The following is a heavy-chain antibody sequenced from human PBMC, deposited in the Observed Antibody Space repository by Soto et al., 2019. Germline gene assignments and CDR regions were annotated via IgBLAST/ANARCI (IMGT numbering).Heavy chain of an antibody. V-gene: IGHV4-59*01. CDR2: LYHTGST. CDR1: GDSITSYN. CDR3: AIDIPTCYPACVFDI. Sequence: QVQLQESGPGLVKPSETLSVTCTVSGDSITSYNWNWIRQSPGKGLEWVGYLYHTGSTNSHPSFKSRVTLSVDTSKNHFSLKLSSVTAADTSVYYCAIDIPTCYPACVFDIWGQGTVVTVSS. D-gene: IGHD2-21*01. J-gene: IGHJ3*02.